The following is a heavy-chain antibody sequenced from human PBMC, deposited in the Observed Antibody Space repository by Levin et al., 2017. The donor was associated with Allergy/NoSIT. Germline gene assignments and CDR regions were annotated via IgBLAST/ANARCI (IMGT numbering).Heavy chain of an antibody. CDR2: INSDGSST. Sequence: PGGSLRLSCAASGFTFSSYWMHWVRQAPGKGLVWVSRINSDGSSTSYADSVKGRFTISRDNAKNTLYLQMNSLRAEDAAVYYCARGNGGWSWYYYMDVWGKGTTVTVSS. CDR3: ARGNGGWSWYYYMDV. V-gene: IGHV3-74*01. J-gene: IGHJ6*03. CDR1: GFTFSSYW. D-gene: IGHD6-19*01.